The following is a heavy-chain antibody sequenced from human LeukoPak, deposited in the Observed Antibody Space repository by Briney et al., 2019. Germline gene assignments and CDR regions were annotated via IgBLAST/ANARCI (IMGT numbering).Heavy chain of an antibody. CDR1: GFTFSSYG. V-gene: IGHV3-33*01. Sequence: QPGGSLRLSCAASGFTFSSYGMHWVRQAPGKGLEWVAVIWYDGSNKYYADSVKGRFTISRDNSKNTLYLQMNSLRAEDTAVYYCARGYDSSGYYSYYFDYWGQGTLVTVSS. J-gene: IGHJ4*02. CDR2: IWYDGSNK. D-gene: IGHD3-22*01. CDR3: ARGYDSSGYYSYYFDY.